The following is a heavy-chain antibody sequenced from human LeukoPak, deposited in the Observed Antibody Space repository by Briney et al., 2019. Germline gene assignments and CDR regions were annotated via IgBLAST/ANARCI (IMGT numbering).Heavy chain of an antibody. CDR2: INHSGST. V-gene: IGHV4-34*01. J-gene: IGHJ4*02. CDR3: ARDGGDYDAY. CDR1: GGSFSGYY. D-gene: IGHD4-17*01. Sequence: SETLSLTCAVYGGSFSGYYWSWIRQPPGKGLEWIGEINHSGSTNYNPSLKSRVTISVDTSKNQFSLKPSSVTAADTAVYYCARDGGDYDAYWGQGTLVTVSS.